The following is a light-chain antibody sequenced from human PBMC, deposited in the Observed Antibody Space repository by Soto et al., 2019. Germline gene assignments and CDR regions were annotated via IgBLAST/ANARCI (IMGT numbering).Light chain of an antibody. CDR1: QSVSSSY. CDR2: GAS. CDR3: QQYGSSPPRVT. J-gene: IGKJ3*01. V-gene: IGKV3-20*01. Sequence: EIVLTQSPGTLSLSPGERATLSCRASQSVSSSYLAWYQQKPGQAPRLLIYGASSRATGIPDRFSGSGSGTDFTLNISRLEPEDFAVYYCQQYGSSPPRVTFGPGTKVDIK.